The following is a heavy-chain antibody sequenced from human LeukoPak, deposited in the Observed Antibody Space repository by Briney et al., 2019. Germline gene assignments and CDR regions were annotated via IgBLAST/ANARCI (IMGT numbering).Heavy chain of an antibody. J-gene: IGHJ4*02. CDR2: IKPDGSAA. CDR3: ATHSDWGFDF. Sequence: GGSLRLSCTDSGFTFSMYWMSWVRQAPGKGLEWLASIKPDGSAAIYVDSMKGRFTNSRDNAKNSLYLQMNSLTVEDTAVYYCATHSDWGFDFWGQGTLVTVSS. V-gene: IGHV3-7*01. CDR1: GFTFSMYW. D-gene: IGHD7-27*01.